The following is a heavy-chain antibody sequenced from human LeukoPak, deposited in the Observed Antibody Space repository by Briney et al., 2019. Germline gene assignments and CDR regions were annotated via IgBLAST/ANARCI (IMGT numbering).Heavy chain of an antibody. CDR3: EGRRWGSSDY. J-gene: IGHJ4*02. Sequence: PGGSLRLSRAASGFTVSRNYMSWVRQAPGKGLEWVSVIYSGGSTYYADSVKGRFTISRDNSKNTLYLQMNSLRAEDTAVYYCEGRRWGSSDYWGREPWSPSPQ. CDR1: GFTVSRNY. D-gene: IGHD3-10*01. CDR2: IYSGGST. V-gene: IGHV3-53*01.